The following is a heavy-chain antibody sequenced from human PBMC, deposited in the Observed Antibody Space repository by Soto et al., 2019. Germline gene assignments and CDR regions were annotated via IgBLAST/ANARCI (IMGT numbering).Heavy chain of an antibody. CDR3: ARRYGWAFDI. J-gene: IGHJ3*02. CDR2: IYYSGST. D-gene: IGHD3-16*01. CDR1: GGSTSSSSYY. Sequence: ETLSLTCTVSGGSTSSSSYYWGWIRQPPGKGLEWIGSIYYSGSTYYNPSLKSRVTISVDTSKNQFSLKLSSVTAADTAVYYCARRYGWAFDIWGQGTMVTVSS. V-gene: IGHV4-39*07.